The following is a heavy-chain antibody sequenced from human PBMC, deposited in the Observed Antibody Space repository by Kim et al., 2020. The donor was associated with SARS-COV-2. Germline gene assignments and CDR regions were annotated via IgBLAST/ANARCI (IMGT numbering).Heavy chain of an antibody. CDR3: AGWHLYGDPGYFDY. CDR1: GGSISSYY. V-gene: IGHV4-59*01. Sequence: SETLSLTCTVSGGSISSYYWSWIRQPPGKGLEWIGYIYYSGSTNYNPSLKSRVTISVDTSKNQFSLKLSSVTAADTAVYYCAGWHLYGDPGYFDYWGQGTLVTVSS. CDR2: IYYSGST. J-gene: IGHJ4*02. D-gene: IGHD4-17*01.